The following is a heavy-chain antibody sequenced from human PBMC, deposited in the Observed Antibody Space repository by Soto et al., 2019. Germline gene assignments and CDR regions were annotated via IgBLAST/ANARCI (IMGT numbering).Heavy chain of an antibody. CDR1: GGSISSYY. D-gene: IGHD6-13*01. CDR2: IYYSGST. J-gene: IGHJ3*02. Sequence: LSLTCTVSGGSISSYYWSWIRQPPGKGLEWIGYIYYSGSTNYNPSLKSRVTISVDTSKNQFSLKLSSVTAADTAVYYCARDEGSSWYKGAFDIWGQGTMVTVSS. CDR3: ARDEGSSWYKGAFDI. V-gene: IGHV4-59*01.